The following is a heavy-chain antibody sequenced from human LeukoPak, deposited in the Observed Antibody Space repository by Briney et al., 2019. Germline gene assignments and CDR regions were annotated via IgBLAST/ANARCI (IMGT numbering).Heavy chain of an antibody. Sequence: ASVKVSCKASGYTFTGYYMHWVRQAPGQGLEWMGWINPNSGGTSYAQKFQGRVTMTRDTSISTAYMELSRLRSDDTAVYYCARDRGWQQLVRDYFDYWGQGTLVTVSS. CDR3: ARDRGWQQLVRDYFDY. V-gene: IGHV1-2*02. CDR2: INPNSGGT. J-gene: IGHJ4*02. D-gene: IGHD6-13*01. CDR1: GYTFTGYY.